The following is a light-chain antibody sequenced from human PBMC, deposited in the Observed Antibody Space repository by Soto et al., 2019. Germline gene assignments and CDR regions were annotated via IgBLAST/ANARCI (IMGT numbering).Light chain of an antibody. J-gene: IGKJ4*01. CDR3: QKYTNVPA. CDR2: AAS. CDR1: QGISNY. V-gene: IGKV1-27*01. Sequence: DIPMTQSPSSLSASVGDRVTITCRASQGISNYLAWYQQIPVKFPKLLISAASTLQSGVPSRFSGSGSGTDFTLTISSLQPEDVATYYCQKYTNVPAFGGGTKVEIK.